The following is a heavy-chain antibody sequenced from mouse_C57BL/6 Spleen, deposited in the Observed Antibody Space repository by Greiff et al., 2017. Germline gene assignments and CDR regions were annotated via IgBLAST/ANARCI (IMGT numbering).Heavy chain of an antibody. V-gene: IGHV5-4*01. CDR3: ARDLIRDAMDY. Sequence: EVQGVESGGGLVKPGGSLKLSCAASGFTFSSYAMSWVRQTPEKRLEWVATISDGGSYTYYPDNVKGRFTISRDNAKNNLYLQMSHLKSEDTAMYYCARDLIRDAMDYWGKGTSVTVSS. D-gene: IGHD2-4*01. CDR2: ISDGGSYT. CDR1: GFTFSSYA. J-gene: IGHJ4*01.